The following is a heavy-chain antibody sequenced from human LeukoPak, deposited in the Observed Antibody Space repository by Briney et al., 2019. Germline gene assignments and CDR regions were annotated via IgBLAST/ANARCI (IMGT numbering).Heavy chain of an antibody. D-gene: IGHD2-15*01. CDR3: ARLQYCSGGSCYYFDY. Sequence: SETLSLTCTVSGSSISSYYWSWVRQPPGKGLEYIGYIYYTGSTNSSPSLKSRVTISVDTSKNQFSLKLSSVTAADTAVYYCARLQYCSGGSCYYFDYWGQGTLVTVSS. CDR2: IYYTGST. V-gene: IGHV4-59*08. CDR1: GSSISSYY. J-gene: IGHJ4*02.